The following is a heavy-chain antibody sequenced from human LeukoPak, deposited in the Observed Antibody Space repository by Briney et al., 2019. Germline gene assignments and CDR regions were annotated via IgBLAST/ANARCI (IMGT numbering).Heavy chain of an antibody. CDR3: ARVGMDV. V-gene: IGHV4-34*01. J-gene: IGHJ6*04. Sequence: LETLSLTCAVYGGSFSGYYWSWIRQPPGKGLEWIGEINHSGSTNYNPSLKSRVTISVDTSKNQFPLKLSSVTAADTAVYYCARVGMDVWGKGTTVTVSS. CDR1: GGSFSGYY. CDR2: INHSGST.